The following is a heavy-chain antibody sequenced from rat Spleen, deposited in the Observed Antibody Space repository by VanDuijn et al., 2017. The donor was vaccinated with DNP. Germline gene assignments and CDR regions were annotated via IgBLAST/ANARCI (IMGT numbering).Heavy chain of an antibody. CDR2: IHSDGSST. D-gene: IGHD1-10*01. J-gene: IGHJ2*01. Sequence: EVQLVESGGDLVQPGRSLKLSCAASGFTFSDYNMAWVRQAPKKGLEGVTTIHSDGSSTYYRNAVRGRFTFSRDNAESTLYLQMDSLRSEDTATYYCARHRLYHNLFDYWGQGVMVTVSS. CDR3: ARHRLYHNLFDY. CDR1: GFTFSDYN. V-gene: IGHV5-7*01.